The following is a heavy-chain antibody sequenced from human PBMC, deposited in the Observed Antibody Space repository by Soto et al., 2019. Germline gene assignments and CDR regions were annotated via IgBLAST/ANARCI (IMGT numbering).Heavy chain of an antibody. CDR3: ARGGRYYYGSETPYYFDY. Sequence: QVQLQQWGAGLLKPSETLSLTCAVYGGSFSGYYWSWIRQPPGKGLEWIGEINHSGSTNYNPSLKRRVTISVDTSKNQFSLKLSSVTAADTAVYYCARGGRYYYGSETPYYFDYWGQGTLVTVSS. CDR2: INHSGST. J-gene: IGHJ4*02. V-gene: IGHV4-34*01. D-gene: IGHD3-10*01. CDR1: GGSFSGYY.